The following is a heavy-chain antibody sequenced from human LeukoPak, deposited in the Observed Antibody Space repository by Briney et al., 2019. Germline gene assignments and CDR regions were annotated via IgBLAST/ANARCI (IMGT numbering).Heavy chain of an antibody. J-gene: IGHJ5*02. CDR1: GYTFTGYY. V-gene: IGHV1-2*02. CDR3: ARAAYSNYDWFDP. CDR2: INPNSGGT. D-gene: IGHD4-11*01. Sequence: ASVKVSCKASGYTFTGYYMHWVRRAPGQGLEWMGWINPNSGGTNYAQKFQGRVTMTRDTSISTAYMELSRLRSDDTAVYYCARAAYSNYDWFDPWGQGTLVTVSS.